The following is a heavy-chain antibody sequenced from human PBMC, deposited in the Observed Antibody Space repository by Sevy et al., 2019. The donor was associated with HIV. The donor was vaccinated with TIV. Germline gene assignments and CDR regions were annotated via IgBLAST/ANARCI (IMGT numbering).Heavy chain of an antibody. Sequence: SETLSLTCSVSGGSISSYFWTWVRQSPGKGLGWIGNIYFTANTAYSPSLKSRVTLSLETSKSQFSLTLRSVTAADTAIYFCARDSTTRPRVLDYWGQGTLVTVSS. CDR3: ARDSTTRPRVLDY. V-gene: IGHV4-59*01. D-gene: IGHD1-1*01. CDR1: GGSISSYF. J-gene: IGHJ4*02. CDR2: IYFTANT.